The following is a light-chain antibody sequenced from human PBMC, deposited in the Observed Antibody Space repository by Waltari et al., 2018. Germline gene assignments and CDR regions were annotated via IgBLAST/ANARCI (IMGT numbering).Light chain of an antibody. CDR2: GAS. V-gene: IGKV3-20*01. CDR3: QNYVRLPAT. CDR1: QSVSRA. Sequence: EIVLTQSPGTLSLSQGDRATLSCRASQSVSRALAWYQQRPGQAPRLLIYGASSRATGIPDRFSGSGSGTDFSLTISRLEPEDFAVYYCQNYVRLPATFGQGTKVEIK. J-gene: IGKJ1*01.